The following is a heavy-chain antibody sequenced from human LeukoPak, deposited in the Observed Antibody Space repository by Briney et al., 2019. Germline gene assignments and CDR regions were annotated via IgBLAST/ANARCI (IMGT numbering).Heavy chain of an antibody. Sequence: GGSLRLSCAASGFTFGNFEMNWVRQAPGKGLEWVSYIDSSGDTIYYADSVKGRFTMSRDNAKNSLYLQMNSLRAEDTAVYYCNVGVPATMRDFDYWGQGALVTVSS. CDR3: NVGVPATMRDFDY. J-gene: IGHJ4*02. CDR2: IDSSGDTI. V-gene: IGHV3-48*03. D-gene: IGHD2-2*01. CDR1: GFTFGNFE.